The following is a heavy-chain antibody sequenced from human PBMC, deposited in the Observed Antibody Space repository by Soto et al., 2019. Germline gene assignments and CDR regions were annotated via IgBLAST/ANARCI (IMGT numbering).Heavy chain of an antibody. CDR2: ITGGGSSK. V-gene: IGHV3-23*01. J-gene: IGHJ6*02. D-gene: IGHD6-13*01. CDR1: GFTFRSSP. CDR3: AREAAAGTYYYYGMDV. Sequence: GGSLRLSCAVSGFTFRSSPMSWVRRAPGKGLEWVSGITGGGSSKHYAESVKGRFTITRDNSKNTLYLQMNSLRAEDTAVYYCAREAAAGTYYYYGMDVWGQGTTVTVSS.